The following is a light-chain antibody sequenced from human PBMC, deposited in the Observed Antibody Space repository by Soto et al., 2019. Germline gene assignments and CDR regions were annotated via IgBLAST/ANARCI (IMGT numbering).Light chain of an antibody. CDR3: QQYGSSPIT. CDR1: QSISTN. V-gene: IGKV3-20*01. Sequence: EIVMTQSPATLSVSPGERATFSCRASQSISTNLAWYHQKPGQAPRLLIYGASTRASGIPERFSGSGSGTDFTLTISRLEPEDFAVYYCQQYGSSPITFGQGTRLEIK. J-gene: IGKJ5*01. CDR2: GAS.